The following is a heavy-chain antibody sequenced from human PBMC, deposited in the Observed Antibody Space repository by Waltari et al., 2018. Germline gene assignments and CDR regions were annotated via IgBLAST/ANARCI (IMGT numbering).Heavy chain of an antibody. J-gene: IGHJ4*02. CDR3: ARSNNFAFDY. Sequence: EVKLVESGGYLVQPGGSLSISCAASGLPFRKYWIHWVRQNPGKGLGGVSHIKGDGSNIKYADSVKGRFTVSSDNAKNTVYLQISSLRAEDTAVYYCARSNNFAFDYWGQGTLVTVSS. CDR2: IKGDGSNI. CDR1: GLPFRKYW. D-gene: IGHD1-20*01. V-gene: IGHV3-74*01.